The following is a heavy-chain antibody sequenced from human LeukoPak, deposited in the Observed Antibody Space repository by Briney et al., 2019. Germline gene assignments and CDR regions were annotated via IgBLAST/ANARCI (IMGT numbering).Heavy chain of an antibody. CDR3: ARGKAAAGP. J-gene: IGHJ5*02. CDR2: ISYDGSNK. D-gene: IGHD6-13*01. Sequence: GGSLRLSCAASGLSFSGYAMHWVRQAPGKGLEWVAVISYDGSNKYYADSVKGRFTISRDNSKNTLYLQMNSLRAEDTAVYYCARGKAAAGPWGQGTLVTVSS. CDR1: GLSFSGYA. V-gene: IGHV3-30-3*01.